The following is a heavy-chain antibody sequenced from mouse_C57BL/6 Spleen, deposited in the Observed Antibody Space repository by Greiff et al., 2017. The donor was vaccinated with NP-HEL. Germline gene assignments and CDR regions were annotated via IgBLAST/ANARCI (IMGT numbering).Heavy chain of an antibody. Sequence: QVQLQQPGAELVKPGDSVKLSCKASGYTFTSYWMHWVKQRPGRGLEWIGRIDPNSGGTKYNEKFKSKATLTVDKPSSTAYMQLSSLTSEDSAVYYCARGTPTVVPYGDAMDYWGQGTSVTVSS. D-gene: IGHD1-1*01. CDR1: GYTFTSYW. V-gene: IGHV1-72*01. J-gene: IGHJ4*01. CDR2: IDPNSGGT. CDR3: ARGTPTVVPYGDAMDY.